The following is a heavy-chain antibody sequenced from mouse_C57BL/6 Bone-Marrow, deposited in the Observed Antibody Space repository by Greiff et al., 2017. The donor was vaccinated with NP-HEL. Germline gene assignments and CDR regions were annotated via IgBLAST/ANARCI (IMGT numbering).Heavy chain of an antibody. CDR1: GFTFSSYA. CDR3: ARGGLFAY. Sequence: EVQVVESGGGLVKPGGSLKLSCAASGFTFSSYAMSWVRQTPEKRLEWVATISDGGSYTYYPDNVKGRFTISRDNAKNKLYLQMSHLESEDTAMYYCARGGLFAYWGQGTLVTVSA. CDR2: ISDGGSYT. V-gene: IGHV5-4*01. J-gene: IGHJ3*01.